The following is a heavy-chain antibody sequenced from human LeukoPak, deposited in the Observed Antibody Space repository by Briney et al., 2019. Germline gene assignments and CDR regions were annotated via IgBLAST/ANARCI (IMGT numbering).Heavy chain of an antibody. CDR3: ARLRGLRKVFDY. D-gene: IGHD4-17*01. CDR2: IYYSGST. V-gene: IGHV4-39*07. Sequence: SETLSLTCTVSGGSISSSSYYWGWIRQPPGKGLEWIGSIYYSGSTYYNPSLKSRVTISVDTSKNQFSLKLSSVTAADTAVYYCARLRGLRKVFDYWGQGTLVTVSS. J-gene: IGHJ4*02. CDR1: GGSISSSSYY.